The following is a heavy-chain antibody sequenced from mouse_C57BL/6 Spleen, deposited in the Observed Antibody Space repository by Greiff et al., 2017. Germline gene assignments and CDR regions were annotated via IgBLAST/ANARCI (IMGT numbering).Heavy chain of an antibody. Sequence: EVQLQESGGGLVKPGGSLKLSCAASGFTFSDYGMHWVRQAPEKGLEWVAYISSGSSTIYYADTVKGRFTISRDNAKNTLFLQMTSLRSEDTAMYYCAREGGSYAMDYWGQGTSVTVSS. J-gene: IGHJ4*01. V-gene: IGHV5-17*01. CDR2: ISSGSSTI. CDR3: AREGGSYAMDY. CDR1: GFTFSDYG.